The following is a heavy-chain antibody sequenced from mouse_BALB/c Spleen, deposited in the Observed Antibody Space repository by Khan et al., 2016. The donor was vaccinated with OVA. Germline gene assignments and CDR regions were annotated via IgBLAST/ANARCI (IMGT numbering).Heavy chain of an antibody. CDR1: GYSITSDYA. CDR2: INYSGST. V-gene: IGHV3-2*02. Sequence: EVQLQESGPGLVKPSQSLSLTCTVTGYSITSDYAWNWIRQFPGNRLEWMGYINYSGSTSKKPSLKSRMSITRDTYKNQIFLQLKSVNTEDKATYYCLRGRSYWGQGTLVTVSA. J-gene: IGHJ3*01. CDR3: LRGRSY.